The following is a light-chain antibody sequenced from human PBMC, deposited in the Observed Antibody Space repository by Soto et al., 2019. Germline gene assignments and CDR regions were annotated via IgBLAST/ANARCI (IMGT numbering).Light chain of an antibody. CDR2: EVN. CDR3: SSYEGSNNLV. CDR1: SSDVGGYNY. V-gene: IGLV2-8*01. J-gene: IGLJ1*01. Sequence: QSVLTQPPSASGSPGQSVTISCTGTSSDVGGYNYVSWYQQHPGRAPKLMIYEVNKRPTGVPDRFSGSKSGNTASLTVSGLQAEDEADYFCSSYEGSNNLVFGTGTKLTVL.